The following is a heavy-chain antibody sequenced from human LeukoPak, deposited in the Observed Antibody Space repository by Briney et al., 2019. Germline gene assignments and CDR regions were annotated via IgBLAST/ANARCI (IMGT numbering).Heavy chain of an antibody. CDR2: IYHSGST. CDR1: GASITTYY. V-gene: IGHV4-59*01. J-gene: IGHJ4*02. CDR3: AREYSTSSEGDYFDY. Sequence: SQTLSLTCTVSGASITTYYWTWIRQPPGKGLEWIGYIYHSGSTNYNPSLKSRVTISLDTSRNQFSLRLSSVTAADTAVYFCAREYSTSSEGDYFDYWGQGSLVTVSS. D-gene: IGHD6-6*01.